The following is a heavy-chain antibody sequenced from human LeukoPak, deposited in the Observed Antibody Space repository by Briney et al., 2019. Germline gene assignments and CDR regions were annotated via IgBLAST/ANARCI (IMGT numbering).Heavy chain of an antibody. J-gene: IGHJ4*02. CDR3: AKDLFDIVVVPAYFDY. CDR2: ISYDGSNK. Sequence: GGSLRLSWAASGFTFSSYGRHGVRQAPGKGLEGVAVISYDGSNKYYADSVKGRFTISRDNSKNTLYLQMNSLRAEDTAVYYCAKDLFDIVVVPAYFDYWGQGTLVTVSS. D-gene: IGHD2-2*01. CDR1: GFTFSSYG. V-gene: IGHV3-30*18.